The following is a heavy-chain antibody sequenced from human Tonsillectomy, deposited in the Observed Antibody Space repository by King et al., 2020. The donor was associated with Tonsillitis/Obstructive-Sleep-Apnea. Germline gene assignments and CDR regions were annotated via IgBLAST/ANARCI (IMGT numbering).Heavy chain of an antibody. Sequence: VQLVESGGGLVQPGGSLRLSCAASGFTFSSHSMSWVRQAPGKGLEWVSSIIGSGDTTYYADSVKGRFTISRDNSKNTVYLQLRSLRADDTAVYYCAKPADDYGGQGTLVTVSS. CDR2: IIGSGDTT. V-gene: IGHV3-23*04. J-gene: IGHJ4*02. CDR3: AKPADDY. CDR1: GFTFSSHS.